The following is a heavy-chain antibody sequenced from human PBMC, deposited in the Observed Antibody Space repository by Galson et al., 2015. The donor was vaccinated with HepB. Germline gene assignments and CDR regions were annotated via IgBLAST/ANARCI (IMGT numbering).Heavy chain of an antibody. CDR2: ISSGSSYI. CDR1: GLTFYRYN. CDR3: ARESHCGGYICYCDY. D-gene: IGHD2-21*01. J-gene: IGHJ4*02. V-gene: IGHV3-21*01. Sequence: SLRLSCAASGLTFYRYNVNWVRRAPAKGLEWVASISSGSSYIYYADSVKGRFTISRDNTKNSVSLQMNSLRAEDTAVYYCARESHCGGYICYCDYWGQGTLVTVSS.